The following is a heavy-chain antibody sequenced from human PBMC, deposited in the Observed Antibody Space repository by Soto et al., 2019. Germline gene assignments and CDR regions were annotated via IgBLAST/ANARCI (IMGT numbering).Heavy chain of an antibody. CDR3: ARDLGGVPAAMFNYYYYMDV. CDR1: GFTFSSYS. V-gene: IGHV3-21*01. CDR2: ISSSSSYI. J-gene: IGHJ6*03. Sequence: EVQLVESGGGLVKPGGSLRLSCAVSGFTFSSYSMNCVRQAPGKGLEWVSSISSSSSYIYYADSVKGRFTISRDNAKNSLYLQMNSLRAEDTAVYYCARDLGGVPAAMFNYYYYMDVWGKGTTVTVSS. D-gene: IGHD2-2*01.